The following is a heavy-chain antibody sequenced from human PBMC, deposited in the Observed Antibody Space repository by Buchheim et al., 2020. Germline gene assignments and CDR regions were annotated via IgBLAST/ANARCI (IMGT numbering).Heavy chain of an antibody. Sequence: QVQLVESGGGVVQPGRSLRLSCAASGLTFSSYGMHWVRQAPGKGLEWVAVIWYDGSNKYYADSVKGRFTISRDNSKNTLYLQMNSLRAEDTAVYYCARAYYDILTGYQSYWYFDLWGRGTL. J-gene: IGHJ2*01. V-gene: IGHV3-33*01. CDR1: GLTFSSYG. CDR3: ARAYYDILTGYQSYWYFDL. CDR2: IWYDGSNK. D-gene: IGHD3-9*01.